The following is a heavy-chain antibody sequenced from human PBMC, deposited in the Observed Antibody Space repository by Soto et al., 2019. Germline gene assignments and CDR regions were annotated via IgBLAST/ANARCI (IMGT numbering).Heavy chain of an antibody. CDR3: ARLRIATNNYKWFEP. J-gene: IGHJ5*02. CDR1: GAALNSGNYY. V-gene: IGHV4-31*03. CDR2: IYVTGAA. D-gene: IGHD2-21*01. Sequence: SETLSLTCSVSGAALNSGNYYWSWIRQVPGKGLEWIGHIYVTGAADYNPSLRARITISQYTSERQFSLNLRLVTSAGTAVYYCARLRIATNNYKWFEPWGPGTLVTVSS.